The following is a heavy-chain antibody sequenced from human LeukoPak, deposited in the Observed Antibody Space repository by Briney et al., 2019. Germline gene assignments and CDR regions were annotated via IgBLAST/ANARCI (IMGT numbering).Heavy chain of an antibody. V-gene: IGHV1-2*02. Sequence: ASVKVSCKASGYTFTGYYMHWVRQAPGQGLEWMGWINPNSGGTNYAQKFQGRVTMTRDTSISTAYMELSSLRSEDTAVYYCATSPITMVRGVIGALDYWGQGTLVTVSS. CDR1: GYTFTGYY. D-gene: IGHD3-10*01. CDR3: ATSPITMVRGVIGALDY. CDR2: INPNSGGT. J-gene: IGHJ4*02.